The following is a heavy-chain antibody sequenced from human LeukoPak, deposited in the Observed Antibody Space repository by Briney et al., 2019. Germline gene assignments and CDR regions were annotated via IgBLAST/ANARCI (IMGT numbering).Heavy chain of an antibody. CDR1: GFTFGSYG. Sequence: GGSLRLSCAASGFTFGSYGMHWVRQAPGKGLEWVAVISYDASYENYADSVKGRFTISRDNSKNTLYLQMNSLRAGDTAVYYCAKDLIVSGTATILDYWGQGTLVTVSS. V-gene: IGHV3-30*18. D-gene: IGHD5-24*01. J-gene: IGHJ4*02. CDR2: ISYDASYE. CDR3: AKDLIVSGTATILDY.